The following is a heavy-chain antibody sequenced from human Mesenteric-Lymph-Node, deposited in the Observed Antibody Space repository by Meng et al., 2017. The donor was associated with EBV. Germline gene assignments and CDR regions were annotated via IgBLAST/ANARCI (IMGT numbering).Heavy chain of an antibody. Sequence: VQLVQSGVEVKKPGASVKVSCKASGYTFTGYYMHWVRQAPGQGLEWMGWINPNSGGTNYAQKFQGWVTMTRDTSISTAYMELSRLRSDDTAVYFCTRGSTVTTNWFDPWGQGTLVTVSS. CDR1: GYTFTGYY. CDR2: INPNSGGT. J-gene: IGHJ5*02. CDR3: TRGSTVTTNWFDP. D-gene: IGHD4-17*01. V-gene: IGHV1-2*04.